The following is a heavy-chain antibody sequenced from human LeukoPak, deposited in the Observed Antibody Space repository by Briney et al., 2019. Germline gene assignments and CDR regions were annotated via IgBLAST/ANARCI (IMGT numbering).Heavy chain of an antibody. D-gene: IGHD6-6*01. CDR2: IKQDGSQR. Sequence: PGGSLRLYCVASGFTFSSYWMSWVRQAPGKGLEWVANIKQDGSQRYYADSLKGRFTVSRDNAENSLYLQMNSLGAEDTAVYYCASSSSSWADFDYWGQGNLVTVSS. CDR3: ASSSSSWADFDY. V-gene: IGHV3-7*01. J-gene: IGHJ4*02. CDR1: GFTFSSYW.